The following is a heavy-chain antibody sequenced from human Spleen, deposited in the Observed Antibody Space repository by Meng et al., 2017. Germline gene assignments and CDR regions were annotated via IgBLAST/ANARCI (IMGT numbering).Heavy chain of an antibody. CDR3: AREGLSRYYYYYYGMDV. CDR1: GFTFSSYS. J-gene: IGHJ6*02. V-gene: IGHV3-21*01. CDR2: ISSSSSYI. Sequence: GESLKISCAASGFTFSSYSMNWVRQAPGKGLEWVSSISSSSSYIYYADSVKGRFTISRDNAKNSLYLQMNRLRAEDTAVYYCAREGLSRYYYYYYGMDVWGQGTTVTVSS.